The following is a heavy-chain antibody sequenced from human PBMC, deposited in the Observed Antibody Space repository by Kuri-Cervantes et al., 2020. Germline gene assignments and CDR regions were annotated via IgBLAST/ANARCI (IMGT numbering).Heavy chain of an antibody. V-gene: IGHV4-31*03. CDR3: ARALDYFFYFDP. J-gene: IGHJ5*02. CDR2: IYYSGST. CDR1: GGSISSGGYY. D-gene: IGHD2/OR15-2a*01. Sequence: SETLSLTCTVSGGSISSGGYYWSWIRQHPGKGLEWIGYIYYSGSTYYNPSLKSRVTISVDTSKNQFSLKLSSVTAADTAVFYCARALDYFFYFDPWGQGTLVTVSS.